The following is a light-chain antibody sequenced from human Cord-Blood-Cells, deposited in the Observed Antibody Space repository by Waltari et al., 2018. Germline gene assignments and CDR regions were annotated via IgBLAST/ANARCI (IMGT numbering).Light chain of an antibody. CDR2: DVS. CDR1: SSDVGGYNY. Sequence: SALTQPASVSGSPGQSITLSCTGTSSDVGGYNYVSWYQQHPGKAPILQSYDVSKRPSRVSNRFSGSKAGNTAFLTISGLQAEDEADYSCSSYTSSSTVVFGGGTKLTVL. V-gene: IGLV2-14*01. CDR3: SSYTSSSTVV. J-gene: IGLJ2*01.